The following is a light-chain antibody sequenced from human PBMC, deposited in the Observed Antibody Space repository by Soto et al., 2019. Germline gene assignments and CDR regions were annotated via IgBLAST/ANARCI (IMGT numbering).Light chain of an antibody. Sequence: EIVMTQSPATLSASPGERVALSCRASESVTTNLAWCQQKPGQAPRLLIYGASARATGVSARFSGSGSGTESTLTISSLQSEDFAVYYCHQYNNCPLTFGGGTKVEIK. CDR2: GAS. V-gene: IGKV3-15*01. J-gene: IGKJ4*01. CDR1: ESVTTN. CDR3: HQYNNCPLT.